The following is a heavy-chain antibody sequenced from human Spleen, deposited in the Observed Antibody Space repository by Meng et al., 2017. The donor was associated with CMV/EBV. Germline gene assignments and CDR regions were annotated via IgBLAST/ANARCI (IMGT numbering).Heavy chain of an antibody. CDR2: INPNSGGT. V-gene: IGHV1-2*02. Sequence: ASVKVSCKASGYTFTGYYMHWVRQAPGQGLEWMGWINPNSGGTNYAQKFQDRFTMTTDTSTSTAYMELRSLRSDDTAVYYCARRGPSYCGVDCLAWFDPWGQGTQVTVSS. CDR3: ARRGPSYCGVDCLAWFDP. D-gene: IGHD2-21*01. J-gene: IGHJ5*02. CDR1: GYTFTGYY.